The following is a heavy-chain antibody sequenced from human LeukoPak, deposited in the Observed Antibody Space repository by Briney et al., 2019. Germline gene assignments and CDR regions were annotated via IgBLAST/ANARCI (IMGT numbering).Heavy chain of an antibody. V-gene: IGHV3-23*01. CDR3: ARHSSSSLLDYFDY. Sequence: GGSLRLSCAASGFTFSSYAINWVRQAPGKGLEWVSTISIGGGSTYYADSVKGRFTISRDNSKNTLYLQVNSLRAEDTAVYYCARHSSSSLLDYFDYWGQGTLVTVSS. CDR1: GFTFSSYA. D-gene: IGHD6-13*01. CDR2: ISIGGGST. J-gene: IGHJ4*02.